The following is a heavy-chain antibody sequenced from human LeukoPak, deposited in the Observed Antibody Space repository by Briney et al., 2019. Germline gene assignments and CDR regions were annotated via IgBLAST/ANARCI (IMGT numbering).Heavy chain of an antibody. Sequence: PGGSLRLSCAASGFTFDHYGMSWVRQAPGKGLEWVSCIIWNGINAGYAETVKGRFTISRDNAKKYLYLEMNSLRVEDTAFYYCARGVPDYGDYSGYACDFWGQGTVVTVSS. V-gene: IGHV3-20*04. CDR1: GFTFDHYG. CDR3: ARGVPDYGDYSGYACDF. D-gene: IGHD4-17*01. J-gene: IGHJ3*01. CDR2: IIWNGINA.